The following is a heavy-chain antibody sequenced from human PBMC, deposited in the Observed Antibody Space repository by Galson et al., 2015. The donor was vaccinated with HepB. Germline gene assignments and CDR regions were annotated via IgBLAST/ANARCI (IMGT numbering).Heavy chain of an antibody. D-gene: IGHD2-15*01. CDR2: INAGNGNT. CDR1: GYTFTSYA. V-gene: IGHV1-3*01. CDR3: ARGILAAPILYFDY. J-gene: IGHJ4*02. Sequence: SVKVSCKASGYTFTSYAMHWVRQAPGQRLEWMGWINAGNGNTKYSQKLQGRVTITRDTSASTAYMELSSLRSEDTAVDYCARGILAAPILYFDYWGQGTLVTVSS.